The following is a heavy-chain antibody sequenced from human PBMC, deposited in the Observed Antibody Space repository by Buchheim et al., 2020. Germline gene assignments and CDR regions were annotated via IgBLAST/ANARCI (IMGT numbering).Heavy chain of an antibody. CDR1: GFTFSKYA. J-gene: IGHJ4*02. V-gene: IGHV3-23*01. D-gene: IGHD1-26*01. Sequence: EVQLLESGGDLVQPGGSLRLSCAASGFTFSKYAMTWVRQAPGKGLERVSIIGGGGGSTSYADSVKGRFTISRDNSKNTVYLQMSSLRVEDTAVYYCARPGGSAYWGQGT. CDR2: IGGGGGST. CDR3: ARPGGSAY.